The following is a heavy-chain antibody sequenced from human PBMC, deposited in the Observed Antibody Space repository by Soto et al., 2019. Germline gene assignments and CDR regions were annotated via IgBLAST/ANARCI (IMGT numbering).Heavy chain of an antibody. CDR3: ARGNRGWYGDWFDP. D-gene: IGHD6-19*01. Sequence: QVQLVQSGAEVKKPGSAVKVSCQASGGTFSSYGIRWVRQAPGQGLEWMGGIIPIFGTANYAQKFQGRVTITADESTSTAYMELSSLRSEDTAVYYCARGNRGWYGDWFDPWGQGTLVTVSS. CDR1: GGTFSSYG. J-gene: IGHJ5*02. V-gene: IGHV1-69*12. CDR2: IIPIFGTA.